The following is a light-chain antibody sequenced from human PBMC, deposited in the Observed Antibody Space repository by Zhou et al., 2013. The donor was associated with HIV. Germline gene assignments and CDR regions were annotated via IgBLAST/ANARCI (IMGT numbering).Light chain of an antibody. V-gene: IGKV1-5*03. CDR1: QSISSW. J-gene: IGKJ4*01. CDR2: KAS. CDR3: QQCSSLSVT. Sequence: DIQMTQSPSTLSASVGDRVTLTCRASQSISSWLAWYQQKPGKAPKLLIYKASNLERSGSHQGLAAVDLGQSSLSPSAACSLMTFATYYCQQCSSLSVTFGGGPRWRSN.